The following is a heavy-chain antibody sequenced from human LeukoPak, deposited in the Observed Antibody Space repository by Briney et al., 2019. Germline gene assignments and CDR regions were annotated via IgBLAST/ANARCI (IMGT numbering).Heavy chain of an antibody. CDR2: IYHSGST. J-gene: IGHJ5*02. D-gene: IGHD2-15*01. CDR3: ARWVAVRFDP. CDR1: GYSISSGYY. Sequence: SETLSLTCTVSGYSISSGYYWGWIRQPPGKGLEWIGSIYHSGSTYYNPSHKSRVTISVDTSKNQFSLKLSSVTAADTAVYYCARWVAVRFDPWGQGTLVTVSS. V-gene: IGHV4-38-2*02.